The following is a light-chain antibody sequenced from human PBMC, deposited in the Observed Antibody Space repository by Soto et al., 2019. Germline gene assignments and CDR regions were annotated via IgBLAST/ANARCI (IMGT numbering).Light chain of an antibody. CDR2: AAS. CDR1: ESVTSS. V-gene: IGKV3-15*01. CDR3: QQYNNWPPWT. Sequence: EIVMTQSPATLSVSPGDRATLSCRASESVTSSLAWYQQKPGQPPRLLIYAASTRATGIPARFSGSGSGTEFTLTISSLQSEDFAAYYCQQYNNWPPWTFGRGTKVDIK. J-gene: IGKJ1*01.